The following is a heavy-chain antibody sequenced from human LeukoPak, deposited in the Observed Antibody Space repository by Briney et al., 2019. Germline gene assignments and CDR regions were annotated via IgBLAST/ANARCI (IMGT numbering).Heavy chain of an antibody. D-gene: IGHD6-13*01. CDR2: ITGSGGNT. J-gene: IGHJ6*02. V-gene: IGHV3-23*01. CDR3: AKAASSSWPSYYYGMDV. Sequence: GGSLRLSCAASGFIFSSYSMSWVRQAPGKGLEWVSVITGSGGNTYCADSVKGRFTISKDNSKNTVYLQMSSLRVDDTAVYYCAKAASSSWPSYYYGMDVWGQGTTVTVSS. CDR1: GFIFSSYS.